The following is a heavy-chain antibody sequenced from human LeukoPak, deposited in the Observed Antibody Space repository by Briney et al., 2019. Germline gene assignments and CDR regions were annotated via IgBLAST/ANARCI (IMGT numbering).Heavy chain of an antibody. D-gene: IGHD2-21*02. V-gene: IGHV3-9*01. Sequence: PGGSLRLSCAASGFTFDDYAMHWVRQAPGKGLEWVSGISWNSGSIGYADSVKGRFTISRDNSKNTLYLQMNSLRAEDTAVYYCAKDRHIVVVTRFDYWGQGTLVTVSS. CDR3: AKDRHIVVVTRFDY. CDR1: GFTFDDYA. CDR2: ISWNSGSI. J-gene: IGHJ4*02.